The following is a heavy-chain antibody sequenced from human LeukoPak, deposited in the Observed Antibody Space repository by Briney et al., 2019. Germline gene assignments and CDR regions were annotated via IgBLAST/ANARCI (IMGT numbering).Heavy chain of an antibody. Sequence: RPSETLSLTCAVYGGSFNNYYWSWIRQPPGKGLEWIGEINHSGSTNYNPSLKSRVTISEDTSKNQFSLKMTSVTAADTAVYYCARHISVYGVTNWFDPWGQGTLVTVSS. V-gene: IGHV4-34*01. D-gene: IGHD4-17*01. CDR2: INHSGST. J-gene: IGHJ5*02. CDR1: GGSFNNYY. CDR3: ARHISVYGVTNWFDP.